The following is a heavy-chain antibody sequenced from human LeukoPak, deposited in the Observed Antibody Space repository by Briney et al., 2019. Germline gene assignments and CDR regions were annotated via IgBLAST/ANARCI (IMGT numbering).Heavy chain of an antibody. Sequence: ASVKVSCKASGYIFTNFGISWVRQARGQGLEWMGWISGYNGNTKYVQKFQGRVTMTTDTSTSTAYMELRSLRSDDTAVYYCARMGAWFGELLYYFDYWGQGTLVTVSS. D-gene: IGHD3-10*01. CDR1: GYIFTNFG. CDR2: ISGYNGNT. CDR3: ARMGAWFGELLYYFDY. J-gene: IGHJ4*02. V-gene: IGHV1-18*01.